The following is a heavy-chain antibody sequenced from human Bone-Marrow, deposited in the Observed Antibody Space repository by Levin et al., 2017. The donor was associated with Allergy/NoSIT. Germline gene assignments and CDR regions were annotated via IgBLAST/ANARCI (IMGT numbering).Heavy chain of an antibody. CDR1: GYTFSSYT. D-gene: IGHD3-22*01. V-gene: IGHV1-18*04. CDR3: ARNKPYYDDGTSYYYPFEH. CDR2: FSVYDGNR. Sequence: PGESLKISCKASGYTFSSYTIYWVRQAPGQGLEWMGWFSVYDGNRKYAQKFQDRVTLTTDTATSTAYMELTSLRSDDTAVYYCARNKPYYDDGTSYYYPFEHWGQGTLVTVSS. J-gene: IGHJ4*02.